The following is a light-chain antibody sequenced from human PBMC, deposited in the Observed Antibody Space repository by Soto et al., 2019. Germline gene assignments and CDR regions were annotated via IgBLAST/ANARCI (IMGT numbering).Light chain of an antibody. Sequence: EIVLTQSPGTLSLSPWERATLSCRASHSVSSSYLAWYQHKPGQAPRLLIYGASSRATGIPDRFSGSGSGTDFTLTISRLEPEDFAVYSCQQYGGSPPYTFGQGTKLEIK. CDR1: HSVSSSY. V-gene: IGKV3-20*01. CDR3: QQYGGSPPYT. CDR2: GAS. J-gene: IGKJ2*01.